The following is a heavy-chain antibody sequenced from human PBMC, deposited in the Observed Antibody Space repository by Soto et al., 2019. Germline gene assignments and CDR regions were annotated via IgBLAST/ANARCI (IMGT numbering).Heavy chain of an antibody. D-gene: IGHD2-15*01. V-gene: IGHV4-39*01. Sequence: QVDLQESGPGLVKPSETLSLICTVSGGSVSSGRYHWGWVRQPPGKGLEWIASIHYSGSAHYNPSLNSRVTISVDTSKTRFSLRLSSVTAADTAMYYSAIADGFVVVTPFMDYWGQGTLVTVSS. CDR3: AIADGFVVVTPFMDY. CDR2: IHYSGSA. CDR1: GGSVSSGRYH. J-gene: IGHJ4*02.